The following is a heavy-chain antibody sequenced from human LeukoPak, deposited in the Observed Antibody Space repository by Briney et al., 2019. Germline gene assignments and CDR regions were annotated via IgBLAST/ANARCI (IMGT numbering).Heavy chain of an antibody. Sequence: PSETLSLTCAVYGGSFSGYYWSWIRQPPGKGLEWIGEITHSGGTNYNPSLKSRVTISLDKSNNQFSLKLSSVTAADTAVYYCTRQFTPRVEFGDYVRPRGWFDPWGQGTLVTVSS. V-gene: IGHV4-34*01. D-gene: IGHD4-17*01. J-gene: IGHJ5*02. CDR3: TRQFTPRVEFGDYVRPRGWFDP. CDR2: ITHSGGT. CDR1: GGSFSGYY.